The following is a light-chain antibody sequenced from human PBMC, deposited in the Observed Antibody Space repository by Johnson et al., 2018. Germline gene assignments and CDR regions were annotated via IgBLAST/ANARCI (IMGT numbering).Light chain of an antibody. V-gene: IGLV1-51*01. J-gene: IGLJ1*01. CDR1: SSNIGNNY. CDR3: GTWDSSLSAGNV. Sequence: QSVLTQPPSVSAAPGQKVTISCSGSSSNIGNNYVSWYQQPPGTAPKLLIYDNNKRPSGIPDRFSGSKSGTSPTLGITGLQTGDEADYYCGTWDSSLSAGNVFGTGTKVPVL. CDR2: DNN.